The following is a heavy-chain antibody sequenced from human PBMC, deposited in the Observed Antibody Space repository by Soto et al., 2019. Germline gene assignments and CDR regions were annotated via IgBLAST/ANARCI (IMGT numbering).Heavy chain of an antibody. CDR1: GYTFTSYG. CDR3: ARDKRRLLALSPQVGGPWFDP. CDR2: ISAYNGNT. J-gene: IGHJ5*02. V-gene: IGHV1-18*01. Sequence: QVQLVQSGAEVKKPGASVKVSCKASGYTFTSYGISWVRQAPGQGLEWMGWISAYNGNTNYAQKLQGRVTMTTDTSTSTAYMELRSLRSDDTAVYYCARDKRRLLALSPQVGGPWFDPWGQGTLVTVSS. D-gene: IGHD1-26*01.